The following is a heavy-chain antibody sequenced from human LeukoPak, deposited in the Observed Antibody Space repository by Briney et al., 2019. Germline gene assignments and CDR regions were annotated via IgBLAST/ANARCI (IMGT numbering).Heavy chain of an antibody. CDR1: GFTFGDYA. Sequence: SGGSLRLSCTASGFTFGDYAMSWFRQAPGKGLEWVGFIRSKAYGGTTEYAAFVKGRFTISRDDSKSIAYLQMNSLKTEDTAVYYCTRVPAVSHYYYYYYMDVWGKGTTVTVFS. D-gene: IGHD6-25*01. CDR2: IRSKAYGGTT. CDR3: TRVPAVSHYYYYYYMDV. J-gene: IGHJ6*03. V-gene: IGHV3-49*03.